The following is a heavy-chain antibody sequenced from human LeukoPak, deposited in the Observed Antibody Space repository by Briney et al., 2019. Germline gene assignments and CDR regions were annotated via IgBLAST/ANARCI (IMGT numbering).Heavy chain of an antibody. CDR1: GFTFSSYG. J-gene: IGHJ5*02. Sequence: GRSLRLSCAASGFTFSSYGMHWVRQAPGKGLEWVAVISYDGSNKYYADSVKGRFTISRDNSKNTLYLQMNSLRDEDTAVYYCARRTTGNNWFDPWGQGTLVTVSS. CDR2: ISYDGSNK. CDR3: ARRTTGNNWFDP. D-gene: IGHD1-1*01. V-gene: IGHV3-30*03.